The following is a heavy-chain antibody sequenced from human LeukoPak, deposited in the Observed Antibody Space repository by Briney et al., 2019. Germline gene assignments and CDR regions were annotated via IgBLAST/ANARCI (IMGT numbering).Heavy chain of an antibody. CDR1: GGSISSYY. J-gene: IGHJ4*02. Sequence: SETLSLTCTVSGGSISSYYWSWIRQPPGKGLEWIGYIYYSGSTNYNPSLKSRVTISVDTSKNQFSLKLSSVTAADTAVYYCARLIRDCSGGSCYQLRPDYWGQGTLVTVSS. CDR2: IYYSGST. V-gene: IGHV4-59*01. CDR3: ARLIRDCSGGSCYQLRPDY. D-gene: IGHD2-15*01.